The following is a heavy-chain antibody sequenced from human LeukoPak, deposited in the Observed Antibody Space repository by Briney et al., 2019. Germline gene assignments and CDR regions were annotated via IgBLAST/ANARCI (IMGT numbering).Heavy chain of an antibody. Sequence: SETLSLTCAVYGGSFSGYYWSWIRQPPGKGLEWIGEINHSGSTSYNPSLKSRVTISVDTSKNQFSLKLSSVTAADTAVYYCAIRGRGMDVWGQGTTVTVSS. V-gene: IGHV4-34*01. CDR1: GGSFSGYY. J-gene: IGHJ6*02. CDR3: AIRGRGMDV. CDR2: INHSGST. D-gene: IGHD1-14*01.